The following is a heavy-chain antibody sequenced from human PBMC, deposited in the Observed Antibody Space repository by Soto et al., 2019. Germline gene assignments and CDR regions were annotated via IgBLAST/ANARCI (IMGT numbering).Heavy chain of an antibody. CDR1: GFTFSSYA. CDR2: ISGSGGST. Sequence: PGGSLRLSCAASGFTFSSYAMSWVRQAPGKGLEWVSAISGSGGSTYYADYVKGRITISRDNSKNKLYLQMNRLRDEDTAVYYCAKDALWFGGMDVWGQGTTVTVSS. J-gene: IGHJ6*02. CDR3: AKDALWFGGMDV. D-gene: IGHD3-10*01. V-gene: IGHV3-23*01.